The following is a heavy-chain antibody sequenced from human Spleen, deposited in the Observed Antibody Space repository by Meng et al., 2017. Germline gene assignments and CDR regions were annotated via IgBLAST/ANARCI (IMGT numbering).Heavy chain of an antibody. CDR3: THRGVLWFGESAEYFFDY. J-gene: IGHJ4*02. Sequence: SGPTLVKPTQTLTLTCTFSGFSLSTRGVGVGWIRQPPGKALEWLALIYGNDDKRYSPSVKSRLTVTKDTSKSQVLLTLTNVDPVDTATYYCTHRGVLWFGESAEYFFDYWGQGTPVTVSS. V-gene: IGHV2-5*01. CDR2: IYGNDDK. D-gene: IGHD3-10*01. CDR1: GFSLSTRGVG.